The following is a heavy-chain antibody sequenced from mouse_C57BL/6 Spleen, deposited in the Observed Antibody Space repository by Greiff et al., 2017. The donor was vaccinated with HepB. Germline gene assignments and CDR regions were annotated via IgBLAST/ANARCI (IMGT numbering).Heavy chain of an antibody. J-gene: IGHJ2*01. CDR2: INPSSGYT. Sequence: VQLQQSGADLAKPGASVKLSCKASGYTFTSSWMHWVKQRPGQGLEWIGYINPSSGYTKYNQKFKDKATLTADNSSSTAYMQLSSLTYEDSAVYYCAPTTVVATDFDYWGQGTTLTVSS. CDR1: GYTFTSSW. CDR3: APTTVVATDFDY. V-gene: IGHV1-7*01. D-gene: IGHD1-1*01.